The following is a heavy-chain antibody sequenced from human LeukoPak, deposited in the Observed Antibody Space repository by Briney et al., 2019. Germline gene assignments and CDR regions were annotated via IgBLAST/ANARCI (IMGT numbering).Heavy chain of an antibody. CDR2: ISSSSSYI. CDR1: GFTFSSYS. Sequence: PGGSLRLSCAASGFTFSSYSMNWVRQAPGKGLEWVSSISSSSSYIYYADSVKGRFTISRDNAKNSQYLQMNSLRAEDTAVYYCARGRIDTIFGVVIYNWFDPWGQGTLVTVSS. V-gene: IGHV3-21*01. D-gene: IGHD3-3*01. J-gene: IGHJ5*02. CDR3: ARGRIDTIFGVVIYNWFDP.